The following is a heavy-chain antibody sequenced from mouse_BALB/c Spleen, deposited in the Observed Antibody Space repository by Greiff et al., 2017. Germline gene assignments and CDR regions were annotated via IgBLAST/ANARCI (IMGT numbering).Heavy chain of an antibody. CDR2: ILPGSGST. CDR3: ARSGRFYAMDY. CDR1: GYTFSSYW. D-gene: IGHD3-1*01. J-gene: IGHJ4*01. Sequence: VQLQQSGAELMKPGASVKISCKATGYTFSSYWIEWVKQRPGHGLEWIGEILPGSGSTNYNEKFKGKATFTADTSSNTAYMQLSSLTSEDSAVYYCARSGRFYAMDYWGQGTSVTVSS. V-gene: IGHV1-9*01.